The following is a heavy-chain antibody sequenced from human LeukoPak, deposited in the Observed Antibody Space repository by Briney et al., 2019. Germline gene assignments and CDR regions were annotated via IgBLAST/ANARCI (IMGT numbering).Heavy chain of an antibody. CDR1: GYTISSGYI. J-gene: IGHJ4*02. Sequence: PSETLSLTCTASGYTISSGYIWAWSRQPPGKGLEWIGSIFHTGSTYHNPSLKSRVTISVDTSKNQFSLKLNSVTAADTAVYYCARVHSSSSEDYWGQETLVTVSS. CDR3: ARVHSSSSEDY. V-gene: IGHV4-38-2*02. D-gene: IGHD6-13*01. CDR2: IFHTGST.